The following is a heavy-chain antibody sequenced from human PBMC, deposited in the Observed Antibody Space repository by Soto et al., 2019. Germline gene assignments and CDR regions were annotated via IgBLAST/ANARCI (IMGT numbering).Heavy chain of an antibody. CDR1: GYTLTELS. CDR3: LLLWFGEIIMEGAFDI. J-gene: IGHJ3*02. CDR2: FDPEDGET. V-gene: IGHV1-24*01. Sequence: ASVKVSCKVSGYTLTELSMHWVRQAPGKGLEWMGGFDPEDGETTYAQKFQGRVTITADESTSTAYMELSSLRSEDTAVYYCLLLWFGEIIMEGAFDIWGQGTMVTVSS. D-gene: IGHD3-10*01.